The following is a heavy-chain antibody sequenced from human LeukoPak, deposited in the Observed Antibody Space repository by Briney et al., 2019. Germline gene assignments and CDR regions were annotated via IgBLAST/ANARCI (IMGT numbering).Heavy chain of an antibody. V-gene: IGHV3-7*03. CDR1: GFTFSNYW. J-gene: IGHJ4*02. CDR3: ARIYGSGSHSFFDY. D-gene: IGHD3-10*01. Sequence: PGGSLRLSCAASGFTFSNYWMTWVRQAPGKGLEWVANIKQDGSKKNYVDSVKGRFTISRDNAKNSLYLQMNSLKASDTAMYYCARIYGSGSHSFFDYWGQGTLVTVSS. CDR2: IKQDGSKK.